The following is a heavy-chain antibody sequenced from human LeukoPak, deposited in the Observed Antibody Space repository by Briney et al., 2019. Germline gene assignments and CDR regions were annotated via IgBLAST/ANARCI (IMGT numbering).Heavy chain of an antibody. V-gene: IGHV4-30-4*01. D-gene: IGHD3-10*01. CDR2: IYYSGST. J-gene: IGHJ5*02. Sequence: SQTLSLTCTVSGVSISSGDYYWSWIRQPPGKGLEWIGYIYYSGSTYYNPSLKSRVTISVDTSKNQFSLKLSSVTAADTAVYYCARGAIRWFGELLRWFDPWGQGTLVTVSS. CDR3: ARGAIRWFGELLRWFDP. CDR1: GVSISSGDYY.